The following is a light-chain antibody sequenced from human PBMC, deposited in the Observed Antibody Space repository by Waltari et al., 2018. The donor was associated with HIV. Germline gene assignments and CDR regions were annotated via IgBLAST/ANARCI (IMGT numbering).Light chain of an antibody. J-gene: IGKJ2*01. CDR3: QQYDSGPRGIT. V-gene: IGKV3-15*01. CDR1: QSISAK. Sequence: EIVMTQSPPTLSVSPGPRAPLSCRASQSISAKVAWYQQRPGQAPRLLIYEAATRPTGIPARFSGSGSGTEFTLTISSLQSEDFAAYFCQQYDSGPRGITFGQGTMLEIK. CDR2: EAA.